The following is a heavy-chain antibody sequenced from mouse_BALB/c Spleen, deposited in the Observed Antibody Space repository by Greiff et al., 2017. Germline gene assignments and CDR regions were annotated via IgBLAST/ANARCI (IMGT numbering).Heavy chain of an antibody. V-gene: IGHV1-80*01. CDR2: IYPGDGDT. CDR3: ARRNGSSYLDY. J-gene: IGHJ2*01. Sequence: VQLQQSGAELVRPGSSVKISCKASGFAFSSYWMNWVKQRPGQGLEWIGQIYPGDGDTNYNGKFKGKATLTADKSSSTAYMQLSSLTSEDSAVYFCARRNGSSYLDYWGQGTTLTVSS. CDR1: GFAFSSYW. D-gene: IGHD1-1*01.